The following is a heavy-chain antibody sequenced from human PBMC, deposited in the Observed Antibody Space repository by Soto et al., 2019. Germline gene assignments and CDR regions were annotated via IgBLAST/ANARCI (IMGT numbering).Heavy chain of an antibody. CDR3: SLSPPGTALVIVAY. CDR2: IYDSGST. D-gene: IGHD5-18*01. CDR1: GGSISSSY. V-gene: IGHV4-4*08. J-gene: IGHJ4*02. Sequence: SETLSLTCTVSGGSISSSYWSWIRQPPGKGLEWIGYIYDSGSTYYNSSLKSRVTISVDTSKNQFSLKLSSVTAADTAVYYCSLSPPGTALVIVAYWGQGSLVTVSS.